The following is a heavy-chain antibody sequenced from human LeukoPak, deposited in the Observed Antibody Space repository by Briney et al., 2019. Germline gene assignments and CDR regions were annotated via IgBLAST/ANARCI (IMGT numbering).Heavy chain of an antibody. J-gene: IGHJ4*02. V-gene: IGHV4-39*07. CDR2: INHSGST. D-gene: IGHD5-12*01. CDR1: GGSISSSSYY. CDR3: ATVDPRYGGYEGRIFDY. Sequence: SETLSLTCTVSGGSISSSSYYWGWIRQPPGKGLEWIGEINHSGSTNYNPSLKSRVTISVDTSKNQFSLKLSSVTAADTAVYYCATVDPRYGGYEGRIFDYWGQGTLVTVSS.